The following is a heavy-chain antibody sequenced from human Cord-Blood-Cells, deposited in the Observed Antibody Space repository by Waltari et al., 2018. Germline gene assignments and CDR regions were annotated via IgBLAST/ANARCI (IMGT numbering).Heavy chain of an antibody. CDR3: ARVELWYY. D-gene: IGHD5-18*01. CDR2: ISYDGSNK. Sequence: QVQLVESGGGVVQPGRSLRLSCAASGFTFSSYAMHWVRQAPGKGLGGVAVISYDGSNKYYADSVKGRFTISRDNSKNTLYLQMNSLRAEDTAVYNCARVELWYYWGQGTLVTVSS. CDR1: GFTFSSYA. J-gene: IGHJ4*02. V-gene: IGHV3-30*04.